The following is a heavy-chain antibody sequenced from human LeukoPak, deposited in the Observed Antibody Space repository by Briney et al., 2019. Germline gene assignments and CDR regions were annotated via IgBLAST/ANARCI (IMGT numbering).Heavy chain of an antibody. J-gene: IGHJ4*02. CDR2: ISGSGGNT. CDR1: GFTFSSYA. CDR3: AKVGDFWSTTNFDY. V-gene: IGHV3-23*01. D-gene: IGHD3-3*01. Sequence: GGSLRLSRAASGFTFSSYAMSWVRQAPGQGLGWVSAISGSGGNTYYADSVKGRFTISRDNSKNTLYLQMNSLRAEDTAVYYCAKVGDFWSTTNFDYWGQGTLVTVSS.